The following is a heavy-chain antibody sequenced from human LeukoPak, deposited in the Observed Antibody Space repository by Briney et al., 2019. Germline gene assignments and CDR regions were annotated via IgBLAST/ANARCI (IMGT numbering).Heavy chain of an antibody. V-gene: IGHV3-15*04. CDR2: TVSEIDGGTT. CDR1: GFTFNYAW. J-gene: IGHJ6*02. CDR3: TTDEDWNYARKDV. Sequence: GGSLRLSCAASGFTFNYAWMSWVRQVPGRGLEWVGQTVSEIDGGTTDYATPVKGRFTISRDDSKSTLYLQMNSLKIEDTAVYYCTTDEDWNYARKDVWGQGATVIVSS. D-gene: IGHD1-7*01.